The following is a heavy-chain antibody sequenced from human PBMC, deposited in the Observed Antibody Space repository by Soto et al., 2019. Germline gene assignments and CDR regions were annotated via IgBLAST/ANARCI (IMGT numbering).Heavy chain of an antibody. V-gene: IGHV3-11*06. Sequence: LRLSCAASGFTFSDYYMSWIRQAPGKGLEWVSYISSSSSYTNYADSVKGRFTISRDNAKNSLYLQMNSLRAEDTAVYYCARPAAAGKVDYWGQGTLVTVSS. CDR2: ISSSSSYT. D-gene: IGHD6-13*01. J-gene: IGHJ4*02. CDR3: ARPAAAGKVDY. CDR1: GFTFSDYY.